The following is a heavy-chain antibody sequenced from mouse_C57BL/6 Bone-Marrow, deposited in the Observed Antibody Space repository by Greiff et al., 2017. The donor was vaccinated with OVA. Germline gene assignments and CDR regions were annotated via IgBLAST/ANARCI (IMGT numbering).Heavy chain of an antibody. D-gene: IGHD3-2*02. Sequence: EVQLQQSGPVLVKPGASVKMSCKASGYTFTDYYMHWVKQSHGKSLEWIGVINPYNGGTSYNQKFKGKATLTVGKSSSTAYMELNSLASEDSAVYYCAPTAQDTWFAYWGRGTLVTVSA. CDR2: INPYNGGT. CDR3: APTAQDTWFAY. CDR1: GYTFTDYY. J-gene: IGHJ3*01. V-gene: IGHV1-19*01.